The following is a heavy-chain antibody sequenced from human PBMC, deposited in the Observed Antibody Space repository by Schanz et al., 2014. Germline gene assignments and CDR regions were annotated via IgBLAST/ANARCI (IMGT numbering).Heavy chain of an antibody. V-gene: IGHV1-3*04. Sequence: QVQVVQSGAELKKPGASVKASCKASGYTFSSHGIHWLRQAPGQSLEWMGWINTANGNAKYSANFQARVTITRDTSATTAYMELTNLRSEDTAVYCCARDLPYCDGGKWYSDGFDNWGQGTLVTISS. CDR2: INTANGNA. CDR1: GYTFSSHG. CDR3: ARDLPYCDGGKWYSDGFDN. J-gene: IGHJ3*02. D-gene: IGHD2-21*01.